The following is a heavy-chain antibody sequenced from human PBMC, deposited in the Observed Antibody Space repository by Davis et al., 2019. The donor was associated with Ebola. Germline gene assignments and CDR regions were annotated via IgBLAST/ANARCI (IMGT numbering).Heavy chain of an antibody. D-gene: IGHD1-26*01. CDR1: GYTFTGYY. J-gene: IGHJ4*02. V-gene: IGHV1-2*04. CDR2: INPNSGGT. Sequence: AASVKVSCKASGYTFTGYYMHWVRQAPGQGLEWMGWINPNSGGTNYAQKFQGWVTITRDTSISTAYMGLSRLRSDDTAVYYCARGGGSSKRTMGYWGQGTLVTVSS. CDR3: ARGGGSSKRTMGY.